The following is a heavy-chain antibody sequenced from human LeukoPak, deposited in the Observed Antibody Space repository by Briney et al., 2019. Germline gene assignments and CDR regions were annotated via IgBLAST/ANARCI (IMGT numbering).Heavy chain of an antibody. CDR3: ATDGGSGSYYRPSPLQPKGAHD. D-gene: IGHD1-26*01. J-gene: IGHJ4*02. V-gene: IGHV1-24*01. CDR1: GYTLTELS. Sequence: ASVKVSCKVSGYTLTELSMHWVRQAPGKGLEWMGGFDPEDGETIYAQKFQGRVTMTEDTSTDTAYMELSSLRSEDTAVYYCATDGGSGSYYRPSPLQPKGAHDWGQGTLVTVSS. CDR2: FDPEDGET.